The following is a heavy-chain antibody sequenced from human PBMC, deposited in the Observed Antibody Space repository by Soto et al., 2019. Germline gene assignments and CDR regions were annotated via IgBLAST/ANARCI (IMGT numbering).Heavy chain of an antibody. J-gene: IGHJ4*02. D-gene: IGHD3-9*01. CDR2: ISGSGGST. CDR3: ATEVVLRYFFCFFQPTPHFDY. Sequence: GGSLRLSCAASGFTFSSYGMSWVRQAPGKGLEWVSAISGSGGSTYYADSVKGRFTISRDNSKNTLYLQMNSLRAEDTAVYYCATEVVLRYFFCFFQPTPHFDYLGQGTLDAVSS. CDR1: GFTFSSYG. V-gene: IGHV3-23*01.